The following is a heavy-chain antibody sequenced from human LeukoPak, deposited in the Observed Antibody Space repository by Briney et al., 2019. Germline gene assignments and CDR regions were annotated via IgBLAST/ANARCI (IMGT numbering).Heavy chain of an antibody. V-gene: IGHV4-59*01. CDR1: GGSISTYS. Sequence: SETLPLTCTVSGGSISTYSWGWIRQPPGKGLDLIANIHYWGSIDYNPSLRGRVTITPDTSRNQFSLRLSSVTAAVTGVYYCPKGGVTRAYCFDYWGQGTLVTLSS. CDR3: PKGGVTRAYCFDY. CDR2: IHYWGSI. D-gene: IGHD3-10*01. J-gene: IGHJ4*02.